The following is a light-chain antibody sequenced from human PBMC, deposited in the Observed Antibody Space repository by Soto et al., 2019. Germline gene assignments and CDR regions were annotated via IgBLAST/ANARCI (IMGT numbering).Light chain of an antibody. CDR3: AVWDDSLRGYV. CDR1: SSNIGINF. CDR2: SNN. J-gene: IGLJ1*01. Sequence: QSVLSQPPSASGTPGQRVTISCSGSSSNIGINFVYWYQQLPGTAPKLLIYSNNQRLSGVPDRFTGSRSGTSASLAIRGLQSEDEADHYCAVWDDSLRGYVFGTGTKLTVL. V-gene: IGLV1-47*02.